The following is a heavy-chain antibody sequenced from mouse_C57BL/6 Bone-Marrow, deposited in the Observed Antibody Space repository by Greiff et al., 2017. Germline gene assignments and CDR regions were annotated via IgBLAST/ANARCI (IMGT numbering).Heavy chain of an antibody. CDR3: ARSPYTTGFAY. V-gene: IGHV1-19*01. J-gene: IGHJ3*01. D-gene: IGHD2-12*01. CDR1: GYTFTDYY. CDR2: INPYNGGT. Sequence: VQLQQSGPVLVKPGASVKMSCKASGYTFTDYYMNWVKQSHGKGLEWIGVINPYNGGTSYNQKFKGKATLTVDKSSSTAYMQLNSLTSEDSAVYYCARSPYTTGFAYWGQGTLVTVSA.